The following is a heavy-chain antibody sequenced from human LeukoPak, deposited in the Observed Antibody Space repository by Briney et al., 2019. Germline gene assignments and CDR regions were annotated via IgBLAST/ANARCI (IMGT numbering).Heavy chain of an antibody. Sequence: GGSLRLSCAASGFTFSSYSMNWVRQAPGKGLEWVSSISSSSSYIYYADSVKGRFTISRDNAKNSLYLQMNSLRAEDTAVYYCARELRGYSGYVFAFDIWGQGTMVTVSS. CDR1: GFTFSSYS. J-gene: IGHJ3*02. CDR3: ARELRGYSGYVFAFDI. D-gene: IGHD5-12*01. V-gene: IGHV3-21*01. CDR2: ISSSSSYI.